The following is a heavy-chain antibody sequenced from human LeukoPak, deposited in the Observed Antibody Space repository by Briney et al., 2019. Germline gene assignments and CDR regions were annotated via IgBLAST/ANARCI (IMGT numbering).Heavy chain of an antibody. V-gene: IGHV4-39*01. Sequence: PSETLSLTCTVSGGSISSYYWGWIRQPPGKGLEWIGSIYYSGSTYYNPSLKSRVTISVDTSKNQFSLKLSSVTAADTAVYYCARLKVGATNWFDPWGQGTLVTVSS. J-gene: IGHJ5*02. D-gene: IGHD1-26*01. CDR3: ARLKVGATNWFDP. CDR2: IYYSGST. CDR1: GGSISSYY.